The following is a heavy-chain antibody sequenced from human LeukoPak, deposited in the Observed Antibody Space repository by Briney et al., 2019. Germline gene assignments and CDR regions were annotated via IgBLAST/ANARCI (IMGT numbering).Heavy chain of an antibody. J-gene: IGHJ4*02. CDR3: ARVGEQLRLDY. Sequence: PGGSLRLSCAASGFTFSSYWMSWIRQPPGKGLEWIGYIYYSGSTNYNPSLKSRVTISVDTSKNQFSLKLSSVTAADTAVYYCARVGEQLRLDYWGQGTLVTVSS. V-gene: IGHV4-59*01. D-gene: IGHD6-6*01. CDR2: IYYSGST. CDR1: GFTFSSYW.